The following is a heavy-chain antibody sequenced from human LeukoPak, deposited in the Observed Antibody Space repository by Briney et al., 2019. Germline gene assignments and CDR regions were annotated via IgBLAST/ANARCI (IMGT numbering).Heavy chain of an antibody. V-gene: IGHV3-15*01. CDR1: GGSISSYY. CDR3: TTPPYNWNDVDY. Sequence: ETLSLTCTVSGGSISSYYWSWIRQPAGKGLEWIGRIKSKTDGGTTDYAAPVKGRFTISRDDSKNTLYLQMNSLKTEDTAVFYCTTPPYNWNDVDYGAREPLVTVSS. J-gene: IGHJ4*02. D-gene: IGHD1-1*01. CDR2: IKSKTDGGTT.